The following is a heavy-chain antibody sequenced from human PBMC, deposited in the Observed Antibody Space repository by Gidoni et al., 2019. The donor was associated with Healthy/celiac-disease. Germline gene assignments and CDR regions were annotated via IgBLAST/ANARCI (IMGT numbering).Heavy chain of an antibody. J-gene: IGHJ6*02. CDR2: ISGSGGST. CDR3: AKDLNPNYYYYGMDV. CDR1: GFPFSSYA. V-gene: IGHV3-23*04. Sequence: VHLVESGGGLVQPGGSLRRSCAAVGFPFSSYAMSCVRQAPGKGLEWVSAISGSGGSTYYADSVKGRFTISRDNSKNTLYLQMNSMRAEDTAVYYCAKDLNPNYYYYGMDVWGQGTTVTVSS.